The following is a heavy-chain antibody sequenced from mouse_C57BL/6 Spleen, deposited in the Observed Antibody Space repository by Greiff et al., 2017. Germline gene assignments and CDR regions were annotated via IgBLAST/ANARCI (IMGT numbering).Heavy chain of an antibody. J-gene: IGHJ1*03. V-gene: IGHV1-50*01. CDR1: GYTFTSYW. Sequence: QVHVKQPGAELVKPGASVKLSCKASGYTFTSYWMQWVKQRPGQGLEWIGEIDPSDSYTNYNQKFKGKATLTVDTSSSTAYMQLSSLTSEDSAVYYCALLRYFDVWGTGTTVTVSS. CDR3: ALLRYFDV. CDR2: IDPSDSYT. D-gene: IGHD2-12*01.